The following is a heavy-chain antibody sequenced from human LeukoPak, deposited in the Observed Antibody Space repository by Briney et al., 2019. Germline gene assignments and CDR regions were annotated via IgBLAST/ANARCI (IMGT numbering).Heavy chain of an antibody. Sequence: PSVNVSCKASGYTLTGYFMHWVRPAPRQGVEWMGWINPNSGGTNYAQKFQGRVTMTRDTSISTAYMELSRLRSDDTAVYYCVVAYYYYYMDVWGKGTTVTVSS. V-gene: IGHV1-2*02. CDR1: GYTLTGYF. CDR2: INPNSGGT. D-gene: IGHD2-15*01. CDR3: VVAYYYYYMDV. J-gene: IGHJ6*03.